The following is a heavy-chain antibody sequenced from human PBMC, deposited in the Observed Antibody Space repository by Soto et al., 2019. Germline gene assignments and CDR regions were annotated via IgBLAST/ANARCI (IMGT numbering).Heavy chain of an antibody. D-gene: IGHD1-26*01. CDR3: ARGRGTHAGDAFDI. CDR2: ISSSSSYI. Sequence: EVQLVESGGGLVKPGGSLRLSCAASGFTFSSYSMNWVRQAPGKGLEWVSSISSSSSYIYYADSVKGRFTISRDNAKNSLYLQMNSLRAEDTAVYYCARGRGTHAGDAFDIWGQGTMVTVSS. V-gene: IGHV3-21*01. CDR1: GFTFSSYS. J-gene: IGHJ3*02.